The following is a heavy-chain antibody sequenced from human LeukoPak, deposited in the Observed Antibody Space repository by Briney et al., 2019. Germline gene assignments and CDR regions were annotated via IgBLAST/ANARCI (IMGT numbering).Heavy chain of an antibody. CDR3: AKVVYYGSGRYYYYYGMDV. V-gene: IGHV3-30*18. CDR2: ISYDGSNK. CDR1: GFTFSSYG. J-gene: IGHJ6*02. Sequence: GGSLRLSCAASGFTFSSYGMHWVRQAPCKGLEWVAVISYDGSNKYYADSVKGRFTISRDNSKNTLYLQMNSLRAEDTAVYYCAKVVYYGSGRYYYYYGMDVWGQGTTVTVSS. D-gene: IGHD3-10*01.